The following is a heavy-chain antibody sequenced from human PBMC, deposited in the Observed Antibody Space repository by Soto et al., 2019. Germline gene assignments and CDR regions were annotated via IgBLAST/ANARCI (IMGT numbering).Heavy chain of an antibody. CDR1: GGSFSGYY. CDR3: ARGLSGYYYDSSGYTFDY. V-gene: IGHV4-34*01. D-gene: IGHD3-22*01. Sequence: PSETLSLTCAVYGGSFSGYYWIWIRQPPGKGLEWIGEINHSGSTNYNPSLKSRVTISVDTSKNQFSLKLSSVTAADTAVYYCARGLSGYYYDSSGYTFDYWGQGTLVTVSS. J-gene: IGHJ4*02. CDR2: INHSGST.